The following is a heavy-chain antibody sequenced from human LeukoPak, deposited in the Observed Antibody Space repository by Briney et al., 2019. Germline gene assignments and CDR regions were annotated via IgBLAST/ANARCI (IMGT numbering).Heavy chain of an antibody. CDR3: ARGRVYGRGYCSSTSCYRWFDP. J-gene: IGHJ5*02. Sequence: ASVKVSCKASGYTFTSYDINWVRQATGQGLEWMGWMNANSGNTGYAQKFQGRVTMTRNTSISTAYMELSSLRSEDTAVYYCARGRVYGRGYCSSTSCYRWFDPWGQGTLVTVSS. V-gene: IGHV1-8*01. D-gene: IGHD2-2*01. CDR1: GYTFTSYD. CDR2: MNANSGNT.